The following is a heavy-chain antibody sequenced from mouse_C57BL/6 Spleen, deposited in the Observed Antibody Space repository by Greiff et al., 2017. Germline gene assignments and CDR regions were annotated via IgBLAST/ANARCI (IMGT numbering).Heavy chain of an antibody. CDR3: ARQDGAMDY. CDR2: ISSGGSYT. D-gene: IGHD2-3*01. CDR1: GFPFSSYG. Sequence: EVQLVEPGGDLVKPGGSLKLSCAASGFPFSSYGMSWVRQTPDKRLEWVATISSGGSYTYYPDSVKGRFTISRDNAKNTLYLQMSRLKSEDTAMYYCARQDGAMDYWGQGTSVTVSS. J-gene: IGHJ4*01. V-gene: IGHV5-6*01.